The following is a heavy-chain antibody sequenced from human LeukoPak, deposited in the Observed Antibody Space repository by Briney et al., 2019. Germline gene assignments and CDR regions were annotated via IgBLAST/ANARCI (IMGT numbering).Heavy chain of an antibody. D-gene: IGHD2-15*01. Sequence: GGSLRLSCAASGFSFNMYGMQWVRQAPGKGLEWVAYISHDGSKKDYADSVKGRFTASRDNSKNKLSLQMNSLRAEDTALYFCAKKGADAYCRGGRCFDFWGQGTLVTVSS. CDR2: ISHDGSKK. CDR3: AKKGADAYCRGGRCFDF. V-gene: IGHV3-30*18. J-gene: IGHJ4*02. CDR1: GFSFNMYG.